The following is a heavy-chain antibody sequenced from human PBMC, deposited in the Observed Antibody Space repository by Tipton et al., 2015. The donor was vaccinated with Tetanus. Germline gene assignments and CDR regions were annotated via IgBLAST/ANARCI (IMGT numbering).Heavy chain of an antibody. CDR2: ISNSDNTI. J-gene: IGHJ3*01. CDR3: TRESPVAFDL. V-gene: IGHV3-48*03. CDR1: GFTFSTYK. Sequence: SLRLSCAASGFTFSTYKMHWVRQPPGKGLEWVSYISNSDNTIYYADSVRGRFTISRDNAKSSLYLQMNSLRVEDTAIYYCTRESPVAFDLWGQGTMVTASS.